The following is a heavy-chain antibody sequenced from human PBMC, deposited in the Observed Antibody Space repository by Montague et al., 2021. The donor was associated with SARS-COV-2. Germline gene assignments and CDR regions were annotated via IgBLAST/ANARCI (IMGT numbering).Heavy chain of an antibody. J-gene: IGHJ4*02. V-gene: IGHV4-39*01. D-gene: IGHD4-23*01. Sequence: SETLSLTCAVSGGSISSSNWWSWVRQPPGKGLEWIGSIYYSGSTHYNPSLKSRVTISVDTSKNQFSLKLSSVTAADTAVYYCARRGDYGGPRFDYWGQGTLVSVSS. CDR3: ARRGDYGGPRFDY. CDR2: IYYSGST. CDR1: GGSISSSNW.